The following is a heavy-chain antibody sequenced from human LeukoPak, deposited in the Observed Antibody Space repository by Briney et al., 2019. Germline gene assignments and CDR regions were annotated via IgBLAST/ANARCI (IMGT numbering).Heavy chain of an antibody. V-gene: IGHV3-23*01. CDR1: GFTFNTYA. J-gene: IGHJ4*02. CDR2: ISGSGGST. Sequence: TGGSLRLSCAASGFTFNTYAMNWVRLAPGKGLERVSTISGSGGSTYYADSVKGRFTISRDNSKNTLYLQMNSLRTDDTAVYYCAKSPDVAGTGRFDYWGQGTLVTVSS. D-gene: IGHD6-19*01. CDR3: AKSPDVAGTGRFDY.